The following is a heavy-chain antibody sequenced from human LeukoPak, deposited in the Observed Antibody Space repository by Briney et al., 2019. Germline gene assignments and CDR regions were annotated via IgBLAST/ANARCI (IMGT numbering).Heavy chain of an antibody. Sequence: SGPTLVKPTQTLTLTCTFSGFSLSTSKVGVGWIRQPPGKALEWLALIYWDDDKRYSPSLKSRLTITKDTSKNQVVLTMTNMDPVDTATYYCAHRSGGIAVAGYFDYWGQGTLVTVSS. CDR3: AHRSGGIAVAGYFDY. CDR1: GFSLSTSKVG. J-gene: IGHJ4*02. CDR2: IYWDDDK. V-gene: IGHV2-5*02. D-gene: IGHD6-19*01.